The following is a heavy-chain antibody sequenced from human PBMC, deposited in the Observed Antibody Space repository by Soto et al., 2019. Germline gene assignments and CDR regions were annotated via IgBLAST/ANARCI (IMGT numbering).Heavy chain of an antibody. V-gene: IGHV3-43D*04. D-gene: IGHD3-9*01. Sequence: GGSLRLSCAAAGFDFEDYAMYWVRQVPGKGLEWVSLTNSDGTDSYYMDSVKGRFTISRDNAKSTLYLQMDRLRPEDTALYFCATSLNYCG. J-gene: IGHJ4*01. CDR3: ATSLNY. CDR1: GFDFEDYA. CDR2: TNSDGTDS.